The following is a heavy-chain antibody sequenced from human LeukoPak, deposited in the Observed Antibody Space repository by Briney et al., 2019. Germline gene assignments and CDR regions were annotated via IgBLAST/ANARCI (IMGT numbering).Heavy chain of an antibody. CDR1: GFTFSNYA. D-gene: IGHD1-1*01. V-gene: IGHV3-23*01. J-gene: IGHJ6*02. CDR2: ISGSGVST. CDR3: AKNEEGYYYYGMDV. Sequence: GGSLRLSCAASGFTFSNYAMSWVRQAPGKGLEWVSAISGSGVSTYYADSVKGRFTISRDNSKNTLYLQMNSLRAEDTAVYYCAKNEEGYYYYGMDVGGQGTTVTVSS.